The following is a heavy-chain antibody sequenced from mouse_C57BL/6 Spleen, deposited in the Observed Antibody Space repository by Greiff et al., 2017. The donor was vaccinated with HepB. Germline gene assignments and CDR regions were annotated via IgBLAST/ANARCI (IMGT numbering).Heavy chain of an antibody. D-gene: IGHD1-1*01. CDR2: IYPYNGVS. Sequence: VQLQQSGPELVKPGASVKISCKASGYSFTGYYMHWVKQSHGNILDWIGYIYPYNGVSSYNQKFKGKATLTVDKSSSTAYMELRSLTSEDSAVYDCARGVITTVVENYFDYWGQGTTLTVSS. J-gene: IGHJ2*01. V-gene: IGHV1-31*01. CDR3: ARGVITTVVENYFDY. CDR1: GYSFTGYY.